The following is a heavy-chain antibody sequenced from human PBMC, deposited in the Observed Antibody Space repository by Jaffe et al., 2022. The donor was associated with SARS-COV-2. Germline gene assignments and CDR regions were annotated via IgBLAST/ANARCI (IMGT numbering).Heavy chain of an antibody. CDR3: AKGTTITPHYYFSALDV. J-gene: IGHJ6*02. CDR1: GFTFDNYA. D-gene: IGHD4-4*01. Sequence: EVQLLESGGGLVQPGGSLRLSCAASGFTFDNYAMSWVRQAPGKGLEWVSSISGSGSATYHAASVKGRHTISRDNSKNTLFLQMSSLTADDTAVYHCAKGTTITPHYYFSALDVWGQGTTVTVSS. V-gene: IGHV3-23*01. CDR2: ISGSGSAT.